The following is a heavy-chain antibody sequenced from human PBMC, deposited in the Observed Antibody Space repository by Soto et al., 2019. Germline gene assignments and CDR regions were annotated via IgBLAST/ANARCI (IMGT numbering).Heavy chain of an antibody. CDR1: GGSISSGGYY. CDR3: AREPSI. CDR2: IYYRGSN. V-gene: IGHV4-31*03. Sequence: QVQLQESGPGLVKPSQTLSLTCTVSGGSISSGGYYWSWTRQHPGKGLEWIGYIYYRGSNYHNPSLTSWVTVALDQSKNQSSLALSSVTAADTAVYYCAREPSIWGQGTLVTVSS. J-gene: IGHJ4*02.